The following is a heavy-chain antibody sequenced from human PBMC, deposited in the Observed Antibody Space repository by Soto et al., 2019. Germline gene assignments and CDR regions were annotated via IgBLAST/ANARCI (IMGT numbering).Heavy chain of an antibody. CDR2: INHSGST. CDR1: GGSFSGYY. CDR3: ATYWYDSSGYQRYYYYGMDV. J-gene: IGHJ6*02. Sequence: PSETLSLTCAVYGGSFSGYYWSWIRQPPGKGLEWIGEINHSGSTNYNPSLKSRVTISVDTSKNQFSLKLSSVTAADTAVYYCATYWYDSSGYQRYYYYGMDVWGQGTTATVSS. D-gene: IGHD3-22*01. V-gene: IGHV4-34*01.